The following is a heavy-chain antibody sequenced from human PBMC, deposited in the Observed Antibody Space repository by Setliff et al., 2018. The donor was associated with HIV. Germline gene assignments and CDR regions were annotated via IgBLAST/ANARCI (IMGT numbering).Heavy chain of an antibody. V-gene: IGHV5-51*01. J-gene: IGHJ2*01. CDR1: GYSFTSHW. D-gene: IGHD3-3*01. CDR3: ARSHFITLFGVIYYPGYFDL. CDR2: IYPSDSAT. Sequence: GESLKISCTGSGYSFTSHWFAWVRQLPGQGLEWMGIIYPSDSATADSPSFQGQITITADKSISTAYLQWSSLKASDTAIYYCARSHFITLFGVIYYPGYFDLWGRGTQVTVSS.